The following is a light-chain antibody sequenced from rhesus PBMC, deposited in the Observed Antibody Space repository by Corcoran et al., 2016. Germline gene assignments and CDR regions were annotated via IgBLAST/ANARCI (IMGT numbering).Light chain of an antibody. CDR2: GAS. Sequence: ETVVTQSPATLSLSPGESATLSCRASQSVGSYLAWYQQKPGQAPRLHIYGASSRATGIPDRFSGSGSGTDFSLPISSLEPEDVGLYYCQQSSNLWTFGQGTKVEI. CDR3: QQSSNLWT. J-gene: IGKJ1*01. CDR1: QSVGSY. V-gene: IGKV3-24*04.